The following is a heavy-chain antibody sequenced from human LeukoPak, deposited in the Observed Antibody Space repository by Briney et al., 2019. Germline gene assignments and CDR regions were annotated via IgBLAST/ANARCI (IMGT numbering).Heavy chain of an antibody. V-gene: IGHV3-48*03. J-gene: IGHJ4*02. Sequence: HSGGSLTLSCEASGLILRGHAMSWVRQAPGKGLEWVSYISSSANIIYYADSVKGRFTISRDNAKNSLYLQMNSLRAEDTAVYYCAREGCSSTSCYDYWGQGTLVTVSS. CDR2: ISSSANII. CDR1: GLILRGHA. CDR3: AREGCSSTSCYDY. D-gene: IGHD2-2*01.